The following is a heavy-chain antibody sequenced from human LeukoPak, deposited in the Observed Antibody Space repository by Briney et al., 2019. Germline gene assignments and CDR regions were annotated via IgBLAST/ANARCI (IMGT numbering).Heavy chain of an antibody. Sequence: PGGSLRLSCAASGFTFSSSWMYWVRQAPGKGLVWVSRINSDGGSTNYADSVKGRFTISRDNAKNTLYLQMNSLRAEDTAVYYCARADYYYDSSGGFDYWGQGTLVTVSS. CDR3: ARADYYYDSSGGFDY. CDR2: INSDGGST. D-gene: IGHD3-22*01. CDR1: GFTFSSSW. J-gene: IGHJ4*02. V-gene: IGHV3-74*01.